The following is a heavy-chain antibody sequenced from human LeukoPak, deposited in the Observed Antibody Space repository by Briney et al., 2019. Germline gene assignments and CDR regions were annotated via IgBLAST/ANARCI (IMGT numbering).Heavy chain of an antibody. J-gene: IGHJ4*02. CDR2: ISAYNGNT. Sequence: ASVKVSCKASGYTFTSYGISWVRQAPGQGLEWMGWISAYNGNTNYAQKLQGRVTMTTDTSTSTAYMELRSLRSDDTAVYYCATISGCDSSGPPFDYWGQGTLVTVSS. CDR1: GYTFTSYG. CDR3: ATISGCDSSGPPFDY. V-gene: IGHV1-18*01. D-gene: IGHD3-22*01.